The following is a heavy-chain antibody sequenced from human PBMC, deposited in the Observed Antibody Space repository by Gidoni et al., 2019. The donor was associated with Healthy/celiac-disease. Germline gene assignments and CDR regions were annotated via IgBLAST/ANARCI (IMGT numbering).Heavy chain of an antibody. CDR3: ARDQLGGSYLAFDI. Sequence: QVQLQESGPGLVKPSQTLSLHCTVYGGPISSGDYYWSWIRQPPVKGLELIGYIYYSGSTYYNPSLKSRFTISVDTSKNQFSLKLSSVTAADTAVYYCARDQLGGSYLAFDIWGQGTMVTVSS. J-gene: IGHJ3*02. CDR1: GGPISSGDYY. V-gene: IGHV4-30-4*01. D-gene: IGHD1-26*01. CDR2: IYYSGST.